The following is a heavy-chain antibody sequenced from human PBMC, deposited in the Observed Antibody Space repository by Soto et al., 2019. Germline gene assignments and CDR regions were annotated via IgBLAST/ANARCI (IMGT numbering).Heavy chain of an antibody. V-gene: IGHV1-69*13. J-gene: IGHJ6*02. D-gene: IGHD3-10*02. CDR3: ASRVRGEAYYYYGMDV. Sequence: SVKVSCKASGGTFSSYAISWVRQAPGQGLEWMGGIIPIFGTANYAQKFQGRVTITADESTSTAYMELSSLRSEDTAVYYCASRVRGEAYYYYGMDVWGQGTTVTVSS. CDR1: GGTFSSYA. CDR2: IIPIFGTA.